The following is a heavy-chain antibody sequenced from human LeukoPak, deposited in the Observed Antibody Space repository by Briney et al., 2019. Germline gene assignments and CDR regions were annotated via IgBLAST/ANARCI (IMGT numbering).Heavy chain of an antibody. Sequence: GASVKVSCKASGVTFSDYALNWVRLAPGQGLEWMGVFIPILGTANSTQKFQGRLTITADKSTNTVYMELSSLRFDDTAVYFCAGIPVFGVVLHQEPVWGKGTTVTVSS. CDR1: GVTFSDYA. V-gene: IGHV1-69*10. J-gene: IGHJ6*03. CDR2: FIPILGTA. D-gene: IGHD3-3*01. CDR3: AGIPVFGVVLHQEPV.